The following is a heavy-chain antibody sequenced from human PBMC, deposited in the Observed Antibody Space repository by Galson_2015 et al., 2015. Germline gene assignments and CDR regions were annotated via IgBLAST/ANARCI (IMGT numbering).Heavy chain of an antibody. D-gene: IGHD6-19*01. CDR3: ARDAAVAADY. J-gene: IGHJ4*02. CDR2: IDTKSGST. V-gene: IGHV1-2*06. CDR1: GYSFTGYY. Sequence: SVKVSCKASGYSFTGYYIHWVRQAPGHGLEWMGRIDTKSGSTSYAREFQGRVTLTTDTSISTAYMDLSSLKSDDTAVYYCARDAAVAADYWGQGTLVTVSS.